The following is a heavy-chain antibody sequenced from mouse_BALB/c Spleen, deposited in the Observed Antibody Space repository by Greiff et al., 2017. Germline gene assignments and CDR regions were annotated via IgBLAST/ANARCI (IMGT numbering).Heavy chain of an antibody. J-gene: IGHJ1*01. D-gene: IGHD3-3*01. Sequence: VQLQQSGAELAKPGASVKMSCKASGYTFTSYWMHWVKQRPGPGLEWIGYINPSTGYTEYNQKFKDKATLTADKSSSTAYMQLSSLTSEDSAVFYCARKGWDGWYFDVWGAGTTVTVSS. CDR1: GYTFTSYW. CDR2: INPSTGYT. V-gene: IGHV1-7*01. CDR3: ARKGWDGWYFDV.